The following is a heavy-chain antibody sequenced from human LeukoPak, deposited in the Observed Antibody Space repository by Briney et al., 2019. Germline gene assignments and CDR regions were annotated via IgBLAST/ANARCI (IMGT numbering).Heavy chain of an antibody. D-gene: IGHD1-26*01. CDR3: ASGGRATRFDY. V-gene: IGHV3-30*04. J-gene: IGHJ4*02. CDR1: GFTFSSYG. Sequence: PGGSLRLSCEASGFTFSSYGLHWVRQAPGKGLEWVAVISFDGSNKYYADSVKGRFTISRDNAKNSLYLQMNSLRAEDTAVYYCASGGRATRFDYWGQGTLVTVSS. CDR2: ISFDGSNK.